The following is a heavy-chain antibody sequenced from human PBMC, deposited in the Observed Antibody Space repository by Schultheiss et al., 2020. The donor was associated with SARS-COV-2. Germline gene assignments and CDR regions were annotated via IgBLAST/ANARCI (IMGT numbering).Heavy chain of an antibody. CDR3: ARALVGTPRMTN. CDR1: GFTVSSNY. D-gene: IGHD1-26*01. J-gene: IGHJ4*02. V-gene: IGHV3-66*01. Sequence: GGSQRLSCAASGFTVSSNYMNWVRQAPGKGLEWVSVIYSAGNTYYADSVKGRFTISRDKSKNTLYLQMNTLRAEDTAVYYCARALVGTPRMTNWGQGTLVTVSS. CDR2: IYSAGNT.